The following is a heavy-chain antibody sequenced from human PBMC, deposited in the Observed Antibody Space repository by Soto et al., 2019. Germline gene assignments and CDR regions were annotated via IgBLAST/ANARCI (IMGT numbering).Heavy chain of an antibody. D-gene: IGHD3-16*01. CDR2: IIPVFGTT. Sequence: QVQLVQSGAELKKPGSSVKVSCKASGDTFSGYPINWVRQAPGEGLEWMGRIIPVFGTTNDAQRFEGRVTFTADETTNTAYMALRGLLSEDTAVYYCAGDGGFGELKYWGPGTLVTVSS. CDR3: AGDGGFGELKY. V-gene: IGHV1-69*18. CDR1: GDTFSGYP. J-gene: IGHJ4*02.